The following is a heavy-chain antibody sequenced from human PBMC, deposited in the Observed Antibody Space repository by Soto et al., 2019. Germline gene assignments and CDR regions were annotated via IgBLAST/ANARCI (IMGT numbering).Heavy chain of an antibody. V-gene: IGHV3-23*01. CDR3: VTGSGY. D-gene: IGHD3-10*01. Sequence: VQLLESGGGLVQPGGSLRLSCAASGFTLSSSAVRWVRQVPGKGLEWISSIRGSGDKTFYADSVKGRFTISRDNSKNTLYLQMNTLIAEDTAIYYCVTGSGYWGQGTLVNVSS. CDR2: IRGSGDKT. CDR1: GFTLSSSA. J-gene: IGHJ4*02.